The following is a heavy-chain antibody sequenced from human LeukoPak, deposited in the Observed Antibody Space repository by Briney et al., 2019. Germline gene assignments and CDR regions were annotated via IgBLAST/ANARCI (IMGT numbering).Heavy chain of an antibody. J-gene: IGHJ5*02. CDR2: ISSGSTI. Sequence: PGGSLRLSCAASGFTFSDYYMSWIRRAPGKGLEWVSYISSGSTIYYADSVKGRFTISRDNAKNSLYLQMNSLRAEDTAVYYCARDPIPRYYYDSSGYINWFDPWGQGTLVTVSS. CDR1: GFTFSDYY. CDR3: ARDPIPRYYYDSSGYINWFDP. V-gene: IGHV3-11*01. D-gene: IGHD3-22*01.